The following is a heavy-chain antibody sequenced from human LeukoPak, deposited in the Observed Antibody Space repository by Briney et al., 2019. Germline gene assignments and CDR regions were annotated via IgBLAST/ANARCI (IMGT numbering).Heavy chain of an antibody. J-gene: IGHJ5*02. CDR3: ARDQGSWPTKRFDP. CDR2: ISWKSGTI. CDR1: GFTFDEYT. D-gene: IGHD6-13*01. Sequence: GGSLRLSCAASGFTFDEYTMHWVRQAPGKGLEWVSGISWKSGTIGYADSVKGRFTISRDNAKNPLYLQMNSLRAEDTAVYYCARDQGSWPTKRFDPWGQGTLVTVSS. V-gene: IGHV3-9*01.